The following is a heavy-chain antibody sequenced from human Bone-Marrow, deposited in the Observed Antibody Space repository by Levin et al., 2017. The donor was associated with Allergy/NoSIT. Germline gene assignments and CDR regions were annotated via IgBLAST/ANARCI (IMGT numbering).Heavy chain of an antibody. J-gene: IGHJ4*02. V-gene: IGHV4-39*01. Sequence: SQTLSLTCSVSAGFISSSSYYWGWIRQTPGKGLEWIGSIHYSRIKYHNPSLKSRVTISVETSKNQFSLKLSSVTAADTAVYYCARHNGGRGITTIRGVIGYWGQGTLVTVSS. CDR2: IHYSRIK. CDR3: ARHNGGRGITTIRGVIGY. CDR1: AGFISSSSYY. D-gene: IGHD3-10*01.